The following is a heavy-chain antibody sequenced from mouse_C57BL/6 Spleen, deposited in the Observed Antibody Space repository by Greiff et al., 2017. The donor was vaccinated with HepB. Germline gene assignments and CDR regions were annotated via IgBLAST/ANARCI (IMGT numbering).Heavy chain of an antibody. Sequence: QVQLQQSGAELVKPGASVKISCKASGYAFSSYWMNWVKQRPGKGLEWIGQIYPGDGDTNYNGKFKGKATLTADKSSSTAYMQLSSLTSEDSAVYFCARGILTESYYFDYWGQGTTLTVSS. CDR3: ARGILTESYYFDY. D-gene: IGHD4-1*01. CDR2: IYPGDGDT. J-gene: IGHJ2*01. V-gene: IGHV1-80*01. CDR1: GYAFSSYW.